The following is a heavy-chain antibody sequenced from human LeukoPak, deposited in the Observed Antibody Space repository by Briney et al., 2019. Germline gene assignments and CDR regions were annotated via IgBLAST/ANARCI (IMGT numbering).Heavy chain of an antibody. Sequence: SETLSLTCAVYGGSFSGYYWSWICQPPGKGLEWIGEINHSGSTNYNPSLKSRVTISVDRSKNQFSLKLSSVTAADTAVYYCARVGAIPLWGQGTLVTVSS. CDR3: ARVGAIPL. CDR1: GGSFSGYY. J-gene: IGHJ4*02. CDR2: INHSGST. D-gene: IGHD1-26*01. V-gene: IGHV4-34*01.